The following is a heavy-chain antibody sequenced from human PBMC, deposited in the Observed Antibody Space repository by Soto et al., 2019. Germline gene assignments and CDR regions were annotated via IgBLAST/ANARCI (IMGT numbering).Heavy chain of an antibody. J-gene: IGHJ4*02. CDR1: GGSVSSGSYY. V-gene: IGHV4-61*01. D-gene: IGHD5-18*01. CDR2: IYYSGST. Sequence: SETLSLTCTVSGGSVSSGSYYWSWIRQPPGKGLEWIGYIYYSGSTNYNPSLKSRVTISVDTSKNQFSLKLSSVTAADTAVYYCARSKGRAAMGTLAYWGQGTLVTVS. CDR3: ARSKGRAAMGTLAY.